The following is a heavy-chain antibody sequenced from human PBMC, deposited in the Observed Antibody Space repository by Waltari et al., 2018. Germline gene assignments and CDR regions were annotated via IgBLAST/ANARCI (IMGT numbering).Heavy chain of an antibody. V-gene: IGHV3-49*04. D-gene: IGHD3-10*01. J-gene: IGHJ6*03. Sequence: EVQLVESGGGLVQPGRSLRLSCSVSGFTFGDFAMSWVRQAPGKGLEWVGFIRIKTYGGTTEYAASVKGRFTISRDDSKGVAYLQMNSLQTEDTAVYYCTRARRDGVVGRFYYYMDVWGKGTAVTVSS. CDR2: IRIKTYGGTT. CDR1: GFTFGDFA. CDR3: TRARRDGVVGRFYYYMDV.